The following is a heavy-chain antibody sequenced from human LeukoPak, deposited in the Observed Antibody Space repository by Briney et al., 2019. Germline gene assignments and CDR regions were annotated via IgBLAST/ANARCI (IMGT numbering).Heavy chain of an antibody. D-gene: IGHD6-19*01. J-gene: IGHJ4*02. Sequence: GGSLRLSCAASGFTFSSYAMSWVRPPHGKGVEWVSAISGSGGSTYYADSVKGRFTISRDNSTHTLYLQMNSLRAEDTAVYYCAKVPGLAVAYFDYWGQGGLVTVSS. CDR2: ISGSGGST. CDR3: AKVPGLAVAYFDY. CDR1: GFTFSSYA. V-gene: IGHV3-23*01.